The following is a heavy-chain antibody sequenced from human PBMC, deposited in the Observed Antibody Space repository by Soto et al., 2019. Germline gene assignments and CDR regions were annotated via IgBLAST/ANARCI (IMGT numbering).Heavy chain of an antibody. CDR1: GGSIGSRDYY. J-gene: IGHJ6*02. V-gene: IGHV4-31*02. CDR2: IYYNGNT. Sequence: QVQVQESGPGLVKPSQTLSLKCSVSGGSIGSRDYYWSWIRQPPEKGLEWIGSIYYNGNTVYNPSLRGRPTISLATSMNEFSLKLTSVTAADTAVYYCARDKGGAALKGSGMDVWGQGTTVTVS. CDR3: ARDKGGAALKGSGMDV. D-gene: IGHD3-10*01.